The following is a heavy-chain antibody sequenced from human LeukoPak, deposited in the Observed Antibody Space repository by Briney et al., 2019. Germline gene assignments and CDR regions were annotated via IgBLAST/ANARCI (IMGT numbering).Heavy chain of an antibody. V-gene: IGHV4-30-4*08. CDR2: IYYSGST. CDR1: GGSISSGDYY. D-gene: IGHD3-10*01. J-gene: IGHJ4*02. Sequence: SQTLSLTCTVSGGSISSGDYYWSWIRQPPGKGLEWIGYIYYSGSTYYNPSLKSRVTISVDPSKNQFSLKLSSVTAADTAVYYCARDDADGALFDYWGQGTLVTVSS. CDR3: ARDDADGALFDY.